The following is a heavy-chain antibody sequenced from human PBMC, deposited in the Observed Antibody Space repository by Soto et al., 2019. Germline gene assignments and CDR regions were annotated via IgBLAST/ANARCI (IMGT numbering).Heavy chain of an antibody. CDR2: IKQDGSEK. CDR3: ARDAEMATIWFRAFDI. J-gene: IGHJ3*02. CDR1: GFTFSSYW. D-gene: IGHD5-12*01. Sequence: GGSLRLSCAASGFTFSSYWMSWVRQAPGKGLEWVANIKQDGSEKYYVDSVKGRFTISRDNAKNSLYLQMNSLRAEDTAVYYCARDAEMATIWFRAFDIWGQGTMVTVSS. V-gene: IGHV3-7*05.